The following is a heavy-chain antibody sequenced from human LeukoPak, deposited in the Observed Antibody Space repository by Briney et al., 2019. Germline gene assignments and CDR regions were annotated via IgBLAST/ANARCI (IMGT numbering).Heavy chain of an antibody. V-gene: IGHV3-23*01. CDR1: GFTFSNYA. D-gene: IGHD3-10*01. Sequence: PGGSLRLSCAASGFTFSNYAMSCVPQAPGKGLEWVSAISGSGGGTYYADSVQGRVTISRDNSKNTLYLQLNSLRAEDTAGYYGAVIMPPGRGAQLGSFDYWGQGTLVTVSS. CDR3: AVIMPPGRGAQLGSFDY. CDR2: ISGSGGGT. J-gene: IGHJ4*02.